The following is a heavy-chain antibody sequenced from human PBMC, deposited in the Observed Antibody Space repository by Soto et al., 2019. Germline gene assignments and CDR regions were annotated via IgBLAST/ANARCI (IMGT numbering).Heavy chain of an antibody. Sequence: EVQLVESGGGLVQPGGSLRLSCTASGFTFSSYWMNWVRQAPGKGLEWVGNIKDDGSEKFYVDSVKGRFTISRDNAKNSLYLDMNSLRVEDTAIYFCARDFGGPWGQGTLVTVSS. CDR2: IKDDGSEK. J-gene: IGHJ5*02. CDR1: GFTFSSYW. V-gene: IGHV3-7*05. CDR3: ARDFGGP. D-gene: IGHD1-26*01.